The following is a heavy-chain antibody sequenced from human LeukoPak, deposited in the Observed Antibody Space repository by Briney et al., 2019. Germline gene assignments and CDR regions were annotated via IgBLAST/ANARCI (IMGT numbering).Heavy chain of an antibody. CDR1: GYTFTGYY. CDR2: IKPNSGGT. J-gene: IGHJ4*02. V-gene: IGHV1-2*02. D-gene: IGHD3-10*01. CDR3: ARDVTYYGSGSYYKIFDY. Sequence: ASVKVSCXASGYTFTGYYMHWVRLAPGQGLEWMGWIKPNSGGTNYAQKFQGRVTMTRDTSISTAYMELSRLRSDDTAVYYCARDVTYYGSGSYYKIFDYWGQGTLVTVSS.